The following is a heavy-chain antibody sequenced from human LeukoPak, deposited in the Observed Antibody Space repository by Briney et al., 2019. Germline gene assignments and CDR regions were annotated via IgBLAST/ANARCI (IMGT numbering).Heavy chain of an antibody. Sequence: GSLRLSCAASGFTFSSYEMNWVRQAPGKGLEWIGSIYYSGSTYYNPSLKSRVTISVDTSKNQFSLKLSSVTAADTAVYYCARDPLGGVGATNAFDIWGQGTMVTVSS. J-gene: IGHJ3*02. V-gene: IGHV4-39*07. CDR2: IYYSGST. CDR3: ARDPLGGVGATNAFDI. D-gene: IGHD1-26*01. CDR1: GFTFSSYE.